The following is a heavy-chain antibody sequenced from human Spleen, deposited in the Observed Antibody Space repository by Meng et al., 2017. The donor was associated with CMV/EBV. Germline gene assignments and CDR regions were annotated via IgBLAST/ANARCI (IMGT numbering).Heavy chain of an antibody. D-gene: IGHD3-16*02. CDR2: MTHACETA. CDR1: TFSSSS. J-gene: IGHJ4*02. CDR3: ARGPMNTVGGVIIWPLED. Sequence: TFSSSSRMGGRKASRQGLEWMGGMTHACETADYAQKFRDRVTISTDDSATTAYMEMSSLAYEDTAVYFCARGPMNTVGGVIIWPLEDWGQGTLVTVSS. V-gene: IGHV1-69*05.